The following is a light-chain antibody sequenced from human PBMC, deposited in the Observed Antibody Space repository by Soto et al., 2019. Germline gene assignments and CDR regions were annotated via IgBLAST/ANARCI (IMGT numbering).Light chain of an antibody. J-gene: IGKJ4*01. Sequence: DIQMTQSPSSVSASVGDRVTITCRASQDISTWLAWYQHKPGKAPELLIYGSSTLQSGVPSSFSGSGSGTDFTLTINNLQPEDIATYYCQQTRAAPLTFGGGTEVEIK. CDR1: QDISTW. V-gene: IGKV1-12*01. CDR2: GSS. CDR3: QQTRAAPLT.